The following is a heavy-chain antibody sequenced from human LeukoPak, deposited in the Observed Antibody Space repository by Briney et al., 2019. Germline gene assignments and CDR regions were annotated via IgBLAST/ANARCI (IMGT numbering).Heavy chain of an antibody. CDR1: GTSFSSYY. CDR3: ARMTTGHDF. V-gene: IGHV4-34*01. CDR2: VNHSGYT. D-gene: IGHD4-17*01. Sequence: SETLSLTSAVSGTSFSSYYWSWIRQPPGKGLEWIGEVNHSGYTNDNPSLKSRVTISVDTSKNQFSLRLRSVTAADTAVYFCARMTTGHDFWGQGTLVTVSS. J-gene: IGHJ4*02.